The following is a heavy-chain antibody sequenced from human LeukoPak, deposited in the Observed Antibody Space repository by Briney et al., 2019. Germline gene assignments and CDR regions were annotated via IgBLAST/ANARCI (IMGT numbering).Heavy chain of an antibody. D-gene: IGHD1-26*01. J-gene: IGHJ3*02. CDR3: ARINSGRHLGDAFDI. V-gene: IGHV3-30-3*01. CDR2: ISYDGSNK. CDR1: GFTFSTYA. Sequence: GGSLRLSCAASGFTFSTYAMHWVRQAPGKGLEWVALISYDGSNKYFADSVKGRFTISRDNSRNTVYLQVSSLRAEDTAVYYCARINSGRHLGDAFDIWGQGTTVTVSS.